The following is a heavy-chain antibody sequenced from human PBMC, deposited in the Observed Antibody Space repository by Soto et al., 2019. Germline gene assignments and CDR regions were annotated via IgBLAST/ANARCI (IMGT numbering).Heavy chain of an antibody. CDR1: GYSFTSYW. D-gene: IGHD1-26*01. J-gene: IGHJ3*02. V-gene: IGHV5-51*01. CDR2: IYPGDSDT. Sequence: GESLKISCKGSGYSFTSYWIGWVRQMPGKGLEWMGIIYPGDSDTRYSPSFQGQVTISADKSISTAYLRWSSLKASDTAMYYYARGCYSGSYLRCAFDIWGQGTMVTVSS. CDR3: ARGCYSGSYLRCAFDI.